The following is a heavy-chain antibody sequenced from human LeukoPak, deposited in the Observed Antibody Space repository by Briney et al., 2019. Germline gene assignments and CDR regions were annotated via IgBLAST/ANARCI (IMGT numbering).Heavy chain of an antibody. D-gene: IGHD6-25*01. CDR2: IYYSGST. CDR1: GGSISSYC. J-gene: IGHJ6*02. CDR3: ARELTSPIAAGYYYYGMDV. Sequence: SETLSLTCTVSGGSISSYCWSWIRQPPGKGLEWIGYIYYSGSTNYNPSLKSRVTISVDTSKNQFSLKLSSVTAADTAVYYCARELTSPIAAGYYYYGMDVWGQGTTVTVSS. V-gene: IGHV4-59*01.